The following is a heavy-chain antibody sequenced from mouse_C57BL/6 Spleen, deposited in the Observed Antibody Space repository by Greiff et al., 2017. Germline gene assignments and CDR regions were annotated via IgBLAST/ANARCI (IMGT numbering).Heavy chain of an antibody. V-gene: IGHV1-85*01. Sequence: LVESGPELVKPGASVKLSCKASGYTFTSYDINWVKQRPGQGLEWIGWIYPRDGSTKYNEKFKGKATLTVDTSSSTAYMELHSLTSEDSAVYFCAILGTTVVARGYDYWGQGTTLTVST. CDR3: AILGTTVVARGYDY. CDR2: IYPRDGST. CDR1: GYTFTSYD. J-gene: IGHJ2*01. D-gene: IGHD1-1*01.